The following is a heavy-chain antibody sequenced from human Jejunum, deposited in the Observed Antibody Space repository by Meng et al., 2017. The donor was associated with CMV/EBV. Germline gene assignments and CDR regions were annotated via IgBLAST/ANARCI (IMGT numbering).Heavy chain of an antibody. CDR1: DRVSSNSAA. V-gene: IGHV6-1*01. D-gene: IGHD3-16*01. CDR3: ARWGSGWKIFDC. CDR2: TYYRSKWFN. J-gene: IGHJ4*02. Sequence: DRVSSNSAAWNWITQSPSRGLEWLGMTYYRSKWFNDYAVSVKSRITINPDTSKNQFSLQLNSVTPEDTAMYYCARWGSGWKIFDCWGQGTRVTVSS.